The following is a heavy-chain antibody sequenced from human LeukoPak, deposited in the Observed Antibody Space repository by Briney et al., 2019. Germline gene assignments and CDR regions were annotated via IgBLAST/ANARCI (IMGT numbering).Heavy chain of an antibody. J-gene: IGHJ4*02. D-gene: IGHD6-19*01. CDR1: GFTFSSYA. CDR2: ISGSGGST. V-gene: IGHV3-23*01. Sequence: GGSLRLSCAASGFTFSSYAMSWVRQAPGKGLEWVSAISGSGGSTYYADSVKGRFTNSRDNSKNTLYLQMNSLRAEDTAVYYCAKESSSGVSSGYFDYWGQGTLVTVSS. CDR3: AKESSSGVSSGYFDY.